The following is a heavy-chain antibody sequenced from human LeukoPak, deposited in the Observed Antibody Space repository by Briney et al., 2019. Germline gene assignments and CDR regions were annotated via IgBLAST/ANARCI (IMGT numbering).Heavy chain of an antibody. V-gene: IGHV3-48*03. CDR2: ISSSGGTI. J-gene: IGHJ6*02. CDR1: GFTFSSYE. CDR3: ARAVLYYYYGMDV. Sequence: GGCLRLSCAASGFTFSSYEMNWVRRAPGKGMEWDSYISSSGGTIYYADSVKGRFTISRDNAKNSLYLQMNSLRAEDTAVYYCARAVLYYYYGMDVWGQGTTVTVSS.